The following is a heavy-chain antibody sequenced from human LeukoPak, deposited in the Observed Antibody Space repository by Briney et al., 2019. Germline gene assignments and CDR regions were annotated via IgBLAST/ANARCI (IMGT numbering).Heavy chain of an antibody. CDR1: GGSISSGGYY. Sequence: SQTLSLTCTVSGGSISSGGYYWSWIRQHPGKGLEWIGYIYYSGRTYYNPSLKSRVTISVDTSKNQFSLKLSSVTAADTAFYYCARAYTSSCRWFDPWGQGTPVTVSS. V-gene: IGHV4-31*03. J-gene: IGHJ5*02. D-gene: IGHD6-13*01. CDR2: IYYSGRT. CDR3: ARAYTSSCRWFDP.